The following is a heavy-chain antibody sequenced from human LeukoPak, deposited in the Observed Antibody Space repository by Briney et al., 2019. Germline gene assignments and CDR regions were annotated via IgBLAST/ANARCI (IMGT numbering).Heavy chain of an antibody. CDR1: GGSISSYY. Sequence: SETLSLTCTVSGGSISSYYWSWIRQPPGKELEWIGYIYFSGSTNYNPSLKSRVTISVDTSKNQFSLKLSSVTAADTAVYFCARVAREYSSSWYPYYFDYWGQGTLVTVSS. D-gene: IGHD6-13*01. J-gene: IGHJ4*02. V-gene: IGHV4-59*01. CDR2: IYFSGST. CDR3: ARVAREYSSSWYPYYFDY.